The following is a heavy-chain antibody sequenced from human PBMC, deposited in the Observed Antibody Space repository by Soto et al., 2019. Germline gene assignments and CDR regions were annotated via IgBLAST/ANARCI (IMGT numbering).Heavy chain of an antibody. V-gene: IGHV4-59*01. J-gene: IGHJ4*02. CDR3: ARGGGWLPDY. CDR1: GGSISNYY. D-gene: IGHD5-12*01. CDR2: ISYSGST. Sequence: QVQLQESGPGLVKPSQTLSLTCTVSGGSISNYYWSWIRQPPGKGLEWIGYISYSGSTNYNPSLKSRVSTSVDTSKNQFSLKLSSVTAADTAIYYCARGGGWLPDYGGQGTLVTVSS.